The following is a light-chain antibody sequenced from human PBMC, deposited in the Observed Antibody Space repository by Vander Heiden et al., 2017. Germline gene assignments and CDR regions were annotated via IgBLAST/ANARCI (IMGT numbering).Light chain of an antibody. CDR1: QSVSSN. V-gene: IGKV3-15*01. CDR3: QQYNNWPPWT. Sequence: EIVIPQSPATLSVPPGERATLSCRASQSVSSNLAWYQQNPGQAPRLLIYGASTSATGIPARFSGSGSGTEFTLTISSLQSEDFAVYYCQQYNNWPPWTFGQGTKVEIK. CDR2: GAS. J-gene: IGKJ1*01.